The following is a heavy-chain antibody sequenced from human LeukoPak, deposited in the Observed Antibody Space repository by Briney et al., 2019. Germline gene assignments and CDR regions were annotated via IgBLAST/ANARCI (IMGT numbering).Heavy chain of an antibody. CDR3: GRGEAAPINELPHP. J-gene: IGHJ5*02. Sequence: ASVKVSCKAFGYTFTDYYVHWVRQAPGQGLEWMGIINPNGGDTNYARKFQGRVTMTRDTSTSTLYMELSNLISDVTAVYYCGRGEAAPINELPHPWGQVTLVTVSS. CDR2: INPNGGDT. CDR1: GYTFTDYY. V-gene: IGHV1-46*01. D-gene: IGHD1-7*01.